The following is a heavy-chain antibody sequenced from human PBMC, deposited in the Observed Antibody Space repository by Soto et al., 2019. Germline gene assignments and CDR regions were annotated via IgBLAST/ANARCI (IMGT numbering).Heavy chain of an antibody. CDR1: GGSIGTYF. CDR3: ARSYGDQPDY. CDR2: IYYSGST. J-gene: IGHJ4*02. V-gene: IGHV4-59*08. D-gene: IGHD4-17*01. Sequence: QVQLQESGPGLVKPSETLSRNCSVSGGSIGTYFWGWIRQPPGKGLEWIGHIYYSGSTSYNHSLRSRVTISLDTSKNQFSLRLRSVSEADTAVYYCARSYGDQPDYCGQCSLVTVSS.